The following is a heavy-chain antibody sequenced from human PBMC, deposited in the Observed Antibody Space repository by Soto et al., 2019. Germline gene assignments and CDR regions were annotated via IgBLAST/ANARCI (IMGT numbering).Heavy chain of an antibody. CDR2: INHSGST. CDR3: ARQIAAAGTSRVDYNHY. V-gene: IGHV4-34*01. Sequence: SETLSLTCAVYGGSFSGYYWSWIRQPPGKGLEWIGEINHSGSTNYNPSLKSRVTISVDTSKNQFSLKLSSVTAADTAVYYCARQIAAAGTSRVDYNHYWGQGTLVTVSS. D-gene: IGHD6-13*01. CDR1: GGSFSGYY. J-gene: IGHJ4*02.